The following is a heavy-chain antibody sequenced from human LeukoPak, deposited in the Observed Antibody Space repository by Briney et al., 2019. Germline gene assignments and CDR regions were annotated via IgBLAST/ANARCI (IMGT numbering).Heavy chain of an antibody. CDR3: ARDQRSWYFDL. V-gene: IGHV3-7*01. Sequence: GGSLRLSCAASGFTFSSNWMSWVRQAPGKGLEWVANIKQDGSEKYYVDSVKGRFTISRDNAKNSLYLQMNSLRAEDTAVYYCARDQRSWYFDLWGRGTLVTVSS. J-gene: IGHJ2*01. CDR2: IKQDGSEK. CDR1: GFTFSSNW. D-gene: IGHD3-10*01.